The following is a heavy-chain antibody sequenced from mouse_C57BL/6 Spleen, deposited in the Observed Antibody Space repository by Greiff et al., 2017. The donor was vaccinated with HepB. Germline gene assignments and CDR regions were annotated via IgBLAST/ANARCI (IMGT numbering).Heavy chain of an antibody. CDR3: ARHSTVVAGDFDY. Sequence: QVQLQQSGAELVKPGASVKISCKASGYAFSSYWMNWVKQRPGKGLEWIGQIYPGDGDTNYNGKFKGKATLTADKSSSTAYMQLSSLTSEDSAVYFCARHSTVVAGDFDYWGQGTTLTVSS. CDR2: IYPGDGDT. D-gene: IGHD1-1*01. J-gene: IGHJ2*01. CDR1: GYAFSSYW. V-gene: IGHV1-80*01.